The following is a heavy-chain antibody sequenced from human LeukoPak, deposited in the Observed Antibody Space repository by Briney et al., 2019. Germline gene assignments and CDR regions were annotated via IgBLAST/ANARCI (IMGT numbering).Heavy chain of an antibody. J-gene: IGHJ4*02. CDR2: INPSGGST. D-gene: IGHD3-22*01. CDR3: ARDRRKYYYDSSGYSDY. Sequence: ASVKVSCKASGYTFTSYYMHWVRQAPGQGLEWMGIINPSGGSTSYAQKFQGRVTMTRDKSTSTVYMELSSLRSEDTAVYYCARDRRKYYYDSSGYSDYWGQGTLVTVSS. V-gene: IGHV1-46*01. CDR1: GYTFTSYY.